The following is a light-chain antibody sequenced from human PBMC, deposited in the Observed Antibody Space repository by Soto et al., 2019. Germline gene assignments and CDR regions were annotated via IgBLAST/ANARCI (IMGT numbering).Light chain of an antibody. J-gene: IGLJ2*01. CDR3: GTWDSSLRGLF. CDR2: DNN. V-gene: IGLV1-51*01. Sequence: QSVLTQPASVSGSPGQSITISCTGTSSDVGGYNYVSWYQQLPGTAPKLLIYDNNKRPSGIPDRFSGSKSGTSATLDITGLQTGDEADYYCGTWDSSLRGLFFGGGTKLTVL. CDR1: SSDVGGYNY.